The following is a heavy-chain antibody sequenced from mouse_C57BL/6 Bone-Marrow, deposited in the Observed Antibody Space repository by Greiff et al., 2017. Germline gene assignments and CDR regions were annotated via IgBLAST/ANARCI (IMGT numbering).Heavy chain of an antibody. Sequence: QVQLQQPGAELVKPGASVKLSCKASGYTFTSYWMQWVKQRPGQGLEWIGEFDPSDSYTNYNQKFKGKATLTVDTSSSTAYMQLSSLTSEDSAVYYCARWTIYYYGSSYVNYFDYWGQGTTLTVSS. V-gene: IGHV1-50*01. CDR3: ARWTIYYYGSSYVNYFDY. CDR1: GYTFTSYW. D-gene: IGHD1-1*01. J-gene: IGHJ2*01. CDR2: FDPSDSYT.